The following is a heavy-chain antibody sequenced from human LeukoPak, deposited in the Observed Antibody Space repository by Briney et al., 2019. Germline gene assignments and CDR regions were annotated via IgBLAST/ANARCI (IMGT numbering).Heavy chain of an antibody. Sequence: GRSLRLSCAASGFTFSSYGMHWVRQAPGKGLEWVAVIWYDGSNKYYADSVKGRFTISRDNSKNTLYLQMNSLRAEDTAVYYCARDAVASDIWGQGTMVTVSS. CDR1: GFTFSSYG. J-gene: IGHJ3*02. CDR2: IWYDGSNK. CDR3: ARDAVASDI. V-gene: IGHV3-33*01.